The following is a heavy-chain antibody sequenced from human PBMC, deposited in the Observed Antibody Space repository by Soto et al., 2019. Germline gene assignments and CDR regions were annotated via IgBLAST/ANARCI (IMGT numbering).Heavy chain of an antibody. J-gene: IGHJ5*02. CDR3: AREVFSAGSSNWFDP. D-gene: IGHD2-15*01. V-gene: IGHV4-30-2*01. CDR2: ISHTGST. Sequence: QLQLQESGSGLVKPSQTLSLTCAVSGGSIISASHSWTWIRQPPGEDLEWIGYISHTGSTYYNPSSKGRVTMSVDRSKNQLSLNLDTVTAAATDVYYCAREVFSAGSSNWFDPWGQGTLVTVSS. CDR1: GGSIISASHS.